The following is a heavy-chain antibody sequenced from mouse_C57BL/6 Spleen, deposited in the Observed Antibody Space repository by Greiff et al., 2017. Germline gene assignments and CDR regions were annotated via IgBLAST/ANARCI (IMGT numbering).Heavy chain of an antibody. V-gene: IGHV1-22*01. J-gene: IGHJ3*01. Sequence: VHVKQSGPELVKPGASVKMSCKASGYTFTDYNMHWVKQSHGKSLEWIGYINPNNGGTSYNQKFKGKATLTVNKSSSTAYMELRSLTSEDSAVYYCATFYAWFAYWGQGTLVTVSA. CDR2: INPNNGGT. CDR3: ATFYAWFAY. CDR1: GYTFTDYN. D-gene: IGHD2-12*01.